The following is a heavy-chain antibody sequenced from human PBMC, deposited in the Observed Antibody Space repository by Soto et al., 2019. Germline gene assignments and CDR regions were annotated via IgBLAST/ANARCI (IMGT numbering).Heavy chain of an antibody. D-gene: IGHD3-10*01. CDR2: IIPILGIA. V-gene: IGHV1-69*04. CDR1: RGTFSSYT. CDR3: ATDRWNYYASGSYRFDY. J-gene: IGHJ4*02. Sequence: SVKVSCKASRGTFSSYTISWVRQAPGQGLEWMGRIIPILGIANYAQKFQGRVTITADKSTSTAYMELSSLRSEDTAVYYCATDRWNYYASGSYRFDYWGQGTLVTVSS.